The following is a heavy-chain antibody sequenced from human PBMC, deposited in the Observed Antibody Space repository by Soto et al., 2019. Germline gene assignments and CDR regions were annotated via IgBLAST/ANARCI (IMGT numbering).Heavy chain of an antibody. D-gene: IGHD1-1*01. Sequence: GGSLRLSCAASGLTFSNCWMSWVRQAPGKGLEWVANIKQDGSEKYYVHSLKGRFTISRDNAKNSLYPQINSLRAEDTAVYYCARDRAYNTFGYWGQGTLVTVSS. CDR3: ARDRAYNTFGY. CDR2: IKQDGSEK. CDR1: GLTFSNCW. V-gene: IGHV3-7*01. J-gene: IGHJ4*02.